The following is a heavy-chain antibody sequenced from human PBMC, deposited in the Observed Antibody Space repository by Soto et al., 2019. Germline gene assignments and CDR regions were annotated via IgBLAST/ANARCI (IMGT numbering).Heavy chain of an antibody. Sequence: SETLSLTCTVSGGSISSSTYYWSWIRQPPGKGLEWIGYIYYSGSTNYNPSLKSRVTISVDTSKNQFSLKLNSMTAADTAVYYCARHNYGSGSTYFDYWGQGTLVTVSS. V-gene: IGHV4-61*05. CDR1: GGSISSSTYY. D-gene: IGHD3-10*01. CDR3: ARHNYGSGSTYFDY. J-gene: IGHJ4*02. CDR2: IYYSGST.